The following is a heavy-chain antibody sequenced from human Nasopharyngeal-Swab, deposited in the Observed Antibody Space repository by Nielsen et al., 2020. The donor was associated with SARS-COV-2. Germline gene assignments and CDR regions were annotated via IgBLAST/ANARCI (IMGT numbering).Heavy chain of an antibody. V-gene: IGHV4-59*01. D-gene: IGHD3-10*01. CDR3: ARKYGSGRYIGFDP. CDR1: GGSIDTYY. J-gene: IGHJ5*02. CDR2: ISYSGAT. Sequence: SETLSLTCTVSGGSIDTYYWNWIRQPPGKELEWIGYISYSGATKYNPSLEGRVTISLDTSKNQFFLRLSAVTAADTAVYFCARKYGSGRYIGFDPWGQGTLVTVSS.